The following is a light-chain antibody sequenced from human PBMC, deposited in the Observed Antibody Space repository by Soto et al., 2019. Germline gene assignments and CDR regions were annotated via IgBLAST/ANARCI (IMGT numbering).Light chain of an antibody. CDR1: SSDVGGYNY. Sequence: QAVVTQPPSASGSPGQSVTISCTGTSSDVGGYNYVSWYQQNPGKVPKLMIYVVNKRPSGVPDRFSGSKSGNTASLTVSGLQAEDEADYYCTSYAGGNNVFGTGTKLTVL. CDR2: VVN. V-gene: IGLV2-8*01. CDR3: TSYAGGNNV. J-gene: IGLJ1*01.